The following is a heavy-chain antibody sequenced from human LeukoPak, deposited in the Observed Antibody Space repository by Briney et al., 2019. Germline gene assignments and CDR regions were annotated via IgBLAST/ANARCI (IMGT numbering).Heavy chain of an antibody. V-gene: IGHV4-59*08. CDR1: GGSISSYY. J-gene: IGHJ4*02. CDR2: IYYRGST. CDR3: ARRTTGTGPFDY. Sequence: PSETLSLTCTVSGGSISSYYWSWLRQPPGKGLEWIAYIYYRGSTNYNPSLKSRVTISVDTSKNQFSLKLSSVTAADTAVYYCARRTTGTGPFDYWGQGTLVTVSS. D-gene: IGHD1-1*01.